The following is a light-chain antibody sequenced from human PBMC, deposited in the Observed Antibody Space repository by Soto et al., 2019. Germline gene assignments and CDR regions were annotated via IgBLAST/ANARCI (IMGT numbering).Light chain of an antibody. CDR1: QNVLYSSNNKNY. J-gene: IGKJ1*01. CDR2: WAS. CDR3: QRYYSPPWT. V-gene: IGKV4-1*01. Sequence: DIVMTQSPDSLAVSLGERATINCKSSQNVLYSSNNKNYLGWYQRKPGQPPKLLIYWASNRESGVPDRFSGSGSGTDFTLTISSLQAEDVAIYYCQRYYSPPWTFGQGTKVEIK.